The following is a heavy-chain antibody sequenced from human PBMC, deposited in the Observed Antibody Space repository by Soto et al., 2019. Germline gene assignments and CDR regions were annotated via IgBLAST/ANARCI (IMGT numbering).Heavy chain of an antibody. V-gene: IGHV3-48*03. CDR2: ISSSGSTI. D-gene: IGHD3-10*01. Sequence: GGSLRLSCAASGFTFSSYEMNWVRQAPGKGLEWVSYISSSGSTIYYADSVKGRFTISRDNAKNSLYLQMNSLRAEDTAVYYCARDMVRGVIQPLDAFDIWGQGTMVTVSS. CDR1: GFTFSSYE. J-gene: IGHJ3*02. CDR3: ARDMVRGVIQPLDAFDI.